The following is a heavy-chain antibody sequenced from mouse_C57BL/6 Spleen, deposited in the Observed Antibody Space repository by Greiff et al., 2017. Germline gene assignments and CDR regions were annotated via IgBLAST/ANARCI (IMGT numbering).Heavy chain of an antibody. CDR2: IRSKSNNYAT. Sequence: EVKVVESGGGLVQPKGSLKLSCAASGFSFNTYAMNWVRQAPGKGLEWVARIRSKSNNYATYYADSVKDRFTISRDDSESMLYLQMNNLKTEDTAMYYCVRGIYDEAYWGQGTLVTVSA. CDR3: VRGIYDEAY. J-gene: IGHJ3*01. CDR1: GFSFNTYA. V-gene: IGHV10-1*01. D-gene: IGHD2-12*01.